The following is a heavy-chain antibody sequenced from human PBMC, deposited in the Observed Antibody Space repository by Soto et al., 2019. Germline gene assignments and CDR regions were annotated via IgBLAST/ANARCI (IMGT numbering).Heavy chain of an antibody. D-gene: IGHD7-27*01. J-gene: IGHJ6*02. CDR2: ISSGSNYI. CDR3: SRTSITGGFGMDV. Sequence: EMQLVESGGGLVKPGGSLRLSCSASGFTFNTYSLNLVRQAPGKGLEWVSSISSGSNYIYDRDSVKGRFTISRDNGKTSLFLQMNSLSVEDPAIYYCSRTSITGGFGMDVWGQGTTVTVSS. CDR1: GFTFNTYS. V-gene: IGHV3-21*01.